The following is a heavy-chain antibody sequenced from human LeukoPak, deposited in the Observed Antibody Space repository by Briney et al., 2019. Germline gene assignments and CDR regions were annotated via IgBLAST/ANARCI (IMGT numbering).Heavy chain of an antibody. CDR1: GYTFTSYD. J-gene: IGHJ4*02. CDR2: VNPNSGDT. Sequence: GASVKVSCKASGYTFTSYDVNWVRQATGQGLEWMGWVNPNSGDTAYAQNYQGRVTMTRDTSINTAYMELSSLRSEDMAVYYCARGAWTSSFDYWGQGTLVTVSS. D-gene: IGHD6-6*01. V-gene: IGHV1-8*01. CDR3: ARGAWTSSFDY.